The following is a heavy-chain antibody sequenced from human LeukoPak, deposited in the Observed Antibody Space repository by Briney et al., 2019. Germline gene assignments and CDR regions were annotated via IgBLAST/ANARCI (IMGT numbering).Heavy chain of an antibody. CDR3: ARQTGSGLFILP. CDR1: GVSISSSYSY. J-gene: IGHJ4*02. D-gene: IGHD3/OR15-3a*01. Sequence: PWETLSLTCTVSGVSISSSYSYWGWIRQPPGMGLEWIGSIYYTGNTYYNASLKSQVSISIDTSKNQFSLKLTSVTAADTAVYYRARQTGSGLFILPGGQGTLVTVSS. V-gene: IGHV4-39*01. CDR2: IYYTGNT.